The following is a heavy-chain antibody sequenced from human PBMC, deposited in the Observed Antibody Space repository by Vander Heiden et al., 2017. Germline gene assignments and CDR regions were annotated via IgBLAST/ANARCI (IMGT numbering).Heavy chain of an antibody. V-gene: IGHV4-39*01. D-gene: IGHD3-9*01. CDR1: GGSISSSSYY. J-gene: IGHJ6*02. Sequence: QLQLQESGPGLVQPSETLSLTCTVSGGSISSSSYYWGWIRQPPGKGLEWIGSIYYSGSTYYNPSLKSRVTISVDTSKNQFSLKLSSVTAADTAVYYCASAYYDILTGYYYGMDVWGQGTTVTVSS. CDR2: IYYSGST. CDR3: ASAYYDILTGYYYGMDV.